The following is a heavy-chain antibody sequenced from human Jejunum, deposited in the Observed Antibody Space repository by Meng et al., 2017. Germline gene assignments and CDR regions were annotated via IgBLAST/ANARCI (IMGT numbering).Heavy chain of an antibody. CDR1: GFTFSNSA. Sequence: GESLKISCAASGFTFSNSAMSWVRQAPGKGLEWVSIITRDGGSTFYADPVKGRFTISRDTSKNTLFLQMHSLRADDTAVYYCAKGQTPDYVVDALDIWGQGTMVTVSS. CDR3: AKGQTPDYVVDALDI. D-gene: IGHD4-17*01. J-gene: IGHJ3*02. CDR2: ITRDGGST. V-gene: IGHV3-23*01.